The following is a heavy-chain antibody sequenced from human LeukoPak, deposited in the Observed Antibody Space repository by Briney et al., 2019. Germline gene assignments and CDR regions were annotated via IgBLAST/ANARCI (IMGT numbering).Heavy chain of an antibody. D-gene: IGHD3-10*01. CDR3: ARPNMVRGVSDAFDI. CDR1: GFTFSSYS. CDR2: ISSSSSYI. J-gene: IGHJ3*02. V-gene: IGHV3-21*01. Sequence: PGGSLRLSCAASGFTFSSYSMNWVRQAPGKGLEWVSSISSSSSYIYYADSVKGRFTISRDNAKNSLYLQMNSPRAEDTAVYYCARPNMVRGVSDAFDIWGQGTMVTVSS.